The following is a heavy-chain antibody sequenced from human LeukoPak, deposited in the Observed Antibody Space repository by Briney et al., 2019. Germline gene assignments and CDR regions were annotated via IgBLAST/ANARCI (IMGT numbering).Heavy chain of an antibody. J-gene: IGHJ4*02. Sequence: PGGSLRLSCVASGFTFTDHSMDWVRQAPGKGLEWVGRCRDKANSYTTEYAASVKGRFTISRDDSKNSLYLQMNSLETEDTALYYCARLLGANDWGQGTLVTVSS. CDR2: CRDKANSYTT. CDR3: ARLLGAND. V-gene: IGHV3-72*01. CDR1: GFTFTDHS. D-gene: IGHD1-26*01.